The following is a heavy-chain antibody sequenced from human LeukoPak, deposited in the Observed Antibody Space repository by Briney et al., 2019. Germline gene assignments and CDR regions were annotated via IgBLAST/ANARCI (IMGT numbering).Heavy chain of an antibody. J-gene: IGHJ5*02. Sequence: ASVKVSCKASGYTFTSYGISWVPQAPGQGLEWMGWISAYNGDTNYAQKLQGRVTMTTDTSTSTAYMELRSLRSDDTGVYYCARDVRDYGDYYRWFDPWGQGTLVTVSS. CDR2: ISAYNGDT. CDR1: GYTFTSYG. V-gene: IGHV1-18*01. CDR3: ARDVRDYGDYYRWFDP. D-gene: IGHD4-17*01.